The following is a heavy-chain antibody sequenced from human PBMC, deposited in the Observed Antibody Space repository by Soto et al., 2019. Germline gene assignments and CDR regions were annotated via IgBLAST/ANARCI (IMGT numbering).Heavy chain of an antibody. D-gene: IGHD6-19*01. V-gene: IGHV4-59*01. CDR1: GGSISSYY. J-gene: IGHJ6*04. CDR2: IYYSGST. CDR3: ARDRVLQWLPRQYYYGMDV. Sequence: SETLSLTCTVSGGSISSYYWSWIRQPPGKGLEWIGYIYYSGSTNYNPSLKSRVTISVDTSKNQFSLKLSSVTAADTAVYYCARDRVLQWLPRQYYYGMDVWGKGTTVTVSS.